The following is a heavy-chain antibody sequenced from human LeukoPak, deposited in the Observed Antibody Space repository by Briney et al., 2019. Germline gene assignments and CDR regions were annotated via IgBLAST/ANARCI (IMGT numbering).Heavy chain of an antibody. D-gene: IGHD6-19*01. Sequence: SETLSLTCAVYGGSFSGYYWSWIRQPPGKGLEWIGEINHCGSTNYNPSLKSRVSISVDSSKNQFSLKVSSVTAADTAVYYCARDDRSGWYFGMDVWGQGTTVSVSS. CDR1: GGSFSGYY. CDR2: INHCGST. V-gene: IGHV4-34*01. CDR3: ARDDRSGWYFGMDV. J-gene: IGHJ6*02.